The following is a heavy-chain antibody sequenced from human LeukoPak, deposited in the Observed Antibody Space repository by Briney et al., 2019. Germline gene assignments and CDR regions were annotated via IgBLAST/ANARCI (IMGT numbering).Heavy chain of an antibody. CDR2: IDTSSTYI. CDR3: ATFETVSANWFEP. D-gene: IGHD5/OR15-5a*01. V-gene: IGHV3-21*01. CDR1: GYFFPNAW. Sequence: KPGGSLRLSCTISGYFFPNAWLNWVRQAPGQGLEWVSSIDTSSTYIYYADSVKGRFTISRDNAKNSLFLQMNSLRAEDTAVYYCATFETVSANWFEPWGQGTLVTVSS. J-gene: IGHJ5*02.